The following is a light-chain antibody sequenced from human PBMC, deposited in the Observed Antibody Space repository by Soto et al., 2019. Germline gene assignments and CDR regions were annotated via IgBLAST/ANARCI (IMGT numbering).Light chain of an antibody. CDR3: QQRSNWPWT. V-gene: IGKV3-11*01. Sequence: EVVLTHSPGTLSLSPGERASLSRSASQSVTTYLAWYQQKPGQAPRLLIYDASNRATGIPARFSGSGSGTDFTLTISSLEPEDFAVYYCQQRSNWPWTFGQGTKVDIK. CDR2: DAS. CDR1: QSVTTY. J-gene: IGKJ1*01.